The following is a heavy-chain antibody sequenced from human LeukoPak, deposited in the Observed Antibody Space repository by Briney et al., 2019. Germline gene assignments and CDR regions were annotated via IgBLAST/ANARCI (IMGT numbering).Heavy chain of an antibody. Sequence: ASVKVSCKASGYTFTAYYMHWVRQAPGQGLEWTGWINPNSGGTNYAQKFQGRVTMTRDTSISTAYMELSRLRSDDAALYYCAREEGYCSSTSCHIDYWGQGTLVTVSS. J-gene: IGHJ4*02. V-gene: IGHV1-2*02. CDR3: AREEGYCSSTSCHIDY. CDR2: INPNSGGT. D-gene: IGHD2-2*01. CDR1: GYTFTAYY.